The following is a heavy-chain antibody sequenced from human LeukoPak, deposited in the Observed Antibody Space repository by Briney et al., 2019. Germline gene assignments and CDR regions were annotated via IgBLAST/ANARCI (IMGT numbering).Heavy chain of an antibody. Sequence: GGSLRLSCAASGFTFSSYAMSWVRQAPGKGLEWISYISSSGSSLYYADSVKGRFTISRDNAKNSLYLQMNSLTAEDTGIYYCARVSALDYWGRGTLVTVSS. J-gene: IGHJ4*02. CDR3: ARVSALDY. CDR2: ISSSGSSL. V-gene: IGHV3-48*03. CDR1: GFTFSSYA.